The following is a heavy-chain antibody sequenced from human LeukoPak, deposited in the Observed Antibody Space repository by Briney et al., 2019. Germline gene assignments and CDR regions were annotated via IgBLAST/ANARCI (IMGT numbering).Heavy chain of an antibody. D-gene: IGHD2-2*01. V-gene: IGHV3-74*01. CDR3: AKGSVRYQLLEEGGMTDY. J-gene: IGHJ4*02. CDR1: GFTFSGYW. Sequence: PGGSLRLSCAASGFTFSGYWMHWVRQAPGKGLAWVSVIRSDGSITTYADSVKGRFTISRDNSKNTLYLQMNSLRAEDTAVYYCAKGSVRYQLLEEGGMTDYWGQGTLVTVSS. CDR2: IRSDGSIT.